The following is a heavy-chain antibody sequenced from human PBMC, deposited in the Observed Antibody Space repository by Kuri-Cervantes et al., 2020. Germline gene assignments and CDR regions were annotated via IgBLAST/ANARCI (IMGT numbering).Heavy chain of an antibody. V-gene: IGHV1-69*05. CDR2: IIPFLGTA. CDR3: AKAVSGTTEVFDY. D-gene: IGHD6-19*01. Sequence: SVKVSCKASGGTFNNYVLSWVRQAPGQGLEWMGGIIPFLGTAKYAQKFQGRVTITTDESTSTAYMELSSLRSEDTAVYYCAKAVSGTTEVFDYWGQGTLVTVSS. CDR1: GGTFNNYV. J-gene: IGHJ4*02.